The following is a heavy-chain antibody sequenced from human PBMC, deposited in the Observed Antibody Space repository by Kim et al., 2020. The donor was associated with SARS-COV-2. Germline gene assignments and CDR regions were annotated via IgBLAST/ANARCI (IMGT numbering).Heavy chain of an antibody. CDR3: ARGPYGGGYYVSSGYHWYFDL. CDR2: IYYSGST. J-gene: IGHJ2*01. V-gene: IGHV4-61*01. CDR1: GGSISSGSYY. D-gene: IGHD3-22*01. Sequence: SETLSLTCTVSGGSISSGSYYWSWIRQPPGKGLEWIGYIYYSGSTNYNPSLKSRVTISVDTSKNQFSLKLSSVTAADTAVYYCARGPYGGGYYVSSGYHWYFDLWGRGTLVTVSS.